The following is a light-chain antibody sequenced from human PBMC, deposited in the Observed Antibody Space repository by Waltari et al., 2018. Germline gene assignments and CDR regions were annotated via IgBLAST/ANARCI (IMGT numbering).Light chain of an antibody. CDR2: GND. CDR3: AAWDDRLFGPV. Sequence: QSALTQPPSTSGTPGQRVTISCSGSNSNIGVNTVNWYQVLPGTAPKLLLYGNDQRPSGVPDRFSASKAGASASLAISGLQSEDEADYYCAAWDDRLFGPVFGTGTEVTVL. V-gene: IGLV1-44*01. J-gene: IGLJ1*01. CDR1: NSNIGVNT.